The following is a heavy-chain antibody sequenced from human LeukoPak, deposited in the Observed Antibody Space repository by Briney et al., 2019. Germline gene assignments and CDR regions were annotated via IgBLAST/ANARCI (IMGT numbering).Heavy chain of an antibody. CDR3: ATSGYYYRGAFDY. D-gene: IGHD3-22*01. J-gene: IGHJ4*02. Sequence: HPGGSLRLSCAASGFTFSSYGMHWVRQAPGKGLEWVAVIWYDGSNKYYADSVKGRFTISRDNSKNTLYLQMNSLRAEDTAVYYCATSGYYYRGAFDYWGQGTLVTVSS. CDR1: GFTFSSYG. CDR2: IWYDGSNK. V-gene: IGHV3-33*01.